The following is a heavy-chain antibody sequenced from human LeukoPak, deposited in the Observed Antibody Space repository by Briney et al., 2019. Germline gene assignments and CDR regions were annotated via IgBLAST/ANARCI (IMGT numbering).Heavy chain of an antibody. CDR2: IVVGSGNT. Sequence: SVKVSCKASGFTFTSSAVQWVRQARGQRLEWIGWIVVGSGNTNYAQKFQERVTITRDMSTSTACMELSSLRSEDTAMYYCAAPGGPYYDFWSGYYYYHGMDVWGQGTTVTVSS. CDR3: AAPGGPYYDFWSGYYYYHGMDV. J-gene: IGHJ6*02. D-gene: IGHD3-3*01. CDR1: GFTFTSSA. V-gene: IGHV1-58*01.